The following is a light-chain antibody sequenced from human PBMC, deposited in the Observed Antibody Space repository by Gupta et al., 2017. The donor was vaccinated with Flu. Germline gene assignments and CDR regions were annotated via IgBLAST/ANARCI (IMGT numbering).Light chain of an antibody. Sequence: DIQVTQSPSSLSASVGDRVTITCRPSQSITHYLNWYQQKPGKAPKLLIYGTSSLQSGVPSRFSGSGSGTDFTLTISSLQPEDFATYYCQQSYSTPYTFGQGTKLEVE. J-gene: IGKJ2*01. CDR2: GTS. V-gene: IGKV1-39*01. CDR1: QSITHY. CDR3: QQSYSTPYT.